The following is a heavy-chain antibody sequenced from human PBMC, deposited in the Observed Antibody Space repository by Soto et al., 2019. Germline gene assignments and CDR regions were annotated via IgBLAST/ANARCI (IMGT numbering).Heavy chain of an antibody. CDR1: GYTFTSYA. J-gene: IGHJ5*02. CDR3: ARGYIVVVVAATPGVGLWFDP. CDR2: INAGNGNT. V-gene: IGHV1-3*01. D-gene: IGHD2-15*01. Sequence: ASVKVSCKASGYTFTSYAMHWVRQAPGQRLEWMGWINAGNGNTKYSQKFQGRVTITRDTSASTAYMELSSLRSEDTAVYYCARGYIVVVVAATPGVGLWFDPWGQGTLVTVSS.